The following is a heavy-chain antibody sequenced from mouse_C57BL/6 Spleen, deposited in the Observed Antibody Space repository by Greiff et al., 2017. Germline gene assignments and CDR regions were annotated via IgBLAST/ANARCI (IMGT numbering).Heavy chain of an antibody. CDR1: GYSITSGYY. Sequence: EVKVEESGPGLVKPSQSLSLTCSVTGYSITSGYYWNWIRQFPGNKLEWMGYISYDGSNNYNPSLKNRISITRDTSKNQFFLKLNSVTTEDTATYYCARGDDGYYEDFDYWGQGTTLTVSS. V-gene: IGHV3-6*01. D-gene: IGHD2-3*01. CDR3: ARGDDGYYEDFDY. J-gene: IGHJ2*01. CDR2: ISYDGSN.